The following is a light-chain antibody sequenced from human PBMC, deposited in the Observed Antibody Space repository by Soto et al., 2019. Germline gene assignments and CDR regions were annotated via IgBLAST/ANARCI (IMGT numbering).Light chain of an antibody. Sequence: IQMTQSPSTLSGSVGDRVTITCRASQTISSYLAWYQQKPGKAPKLLIYAASTLQSGVPSRFSGSGSGTDFTLTISCLQSEDFATYYCQQYYSYPPITFGQGTRLEIK. CDR3: QQYYSYPPIT. CDR2: AAS. CDR1: QTISSY. V-gene: IGKV1-8*01. J-gene: IGKJ5*01.